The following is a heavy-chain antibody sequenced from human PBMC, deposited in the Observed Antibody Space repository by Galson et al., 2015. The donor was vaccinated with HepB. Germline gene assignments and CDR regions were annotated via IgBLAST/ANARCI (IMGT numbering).Heavy chain of an antibody. D-gene: IGHD5-18*01. CDR3: AAQLWHTYYYYYGMDV. V-gene: IGHV1-69*06. Sequence: SVKVSCKASGGTFSSYAISWMRQAPGQGLEWMGGIIPIFGTANYAQKFQGRVTITADKSTSTAYMELSSLRSEDTAVYYCAAQLWHTYYYYYGMDVWGQGTTVTVSS. J-gene: IGHJ6*02. CDR1: GGTFSSYA. CDR2: IIPIFGTA.